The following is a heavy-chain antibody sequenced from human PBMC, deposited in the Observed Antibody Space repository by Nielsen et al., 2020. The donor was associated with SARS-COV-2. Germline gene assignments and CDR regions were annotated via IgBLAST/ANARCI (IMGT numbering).Heavy chain of an antibody. CDR1: GFTFSSYS. J-gene: IGHJ3*02. CDR2: ISSSSSYI. CDR3: AKDYDISDAFDI. Sequence: GESLKISCAASGFTFSSYSMNWVRQAPGKGLEWVSSISSSSSYIYYADSVKGRFTISRDNAKNSLYLQMNSLRAEDTAVYYCAKDYDISDAFDIWGQGTMVTVSS. D-gene: IGHD3-9*01. V-gene: IGHV3-21*01.